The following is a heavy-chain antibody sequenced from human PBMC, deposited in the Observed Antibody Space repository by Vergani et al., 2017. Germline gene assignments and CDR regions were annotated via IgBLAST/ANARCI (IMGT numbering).Heavy chain of an antibody. V-gene: IGHV3-7*01. Sequence: EVQLVESGGGLVQPGGSLRLSCAASGFTFSSYWMSWVRQAPGKGLEWVANIKQDGSEKYYVDSVKGRFTISRDNAKNSLYLQMNSLRAEDTAVYYCISGSGYDSGDDAFDIWGQGTMVTVSS. D-gene: IGHD5-12*01. CDR3: ISGSGYDSGDDAFDI. CDR2: IKQDGSEK. CDR1: GFTFSSYW. J-gene: IGHJ3*02.